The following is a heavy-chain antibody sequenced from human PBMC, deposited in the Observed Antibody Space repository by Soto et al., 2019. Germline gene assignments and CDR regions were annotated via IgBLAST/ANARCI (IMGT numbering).Heavy chain of an antibody. CDR3: TTGSVEGV. D-gene: IGHD2-15*01. Sequence: EVQLVESGGGHIQPGGSLRLSCAASGLHISNAWMNWVRQAPGKGLEWVGRIKTKGEGGPTDYPAAVKGRFIVSRDDSQNTLHPQMNSLKIEDTAVYYCTTGSVEGVWGQGTAVIVSS. J-gene: IGHJ6*02. CDR2: IKTKGEGGPT. CDR1: GLHISNAW. V-gene: IGHV3-15*07.